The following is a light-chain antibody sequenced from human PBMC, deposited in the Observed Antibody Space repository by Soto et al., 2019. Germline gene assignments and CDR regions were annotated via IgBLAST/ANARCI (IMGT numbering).Light chain of an antibody. V-gene: IGKV3-11*01. Sequence: EIVLTQSPVTLSLSPGERATLSCRASQGVSGYLAWYQQKPGQAPRLLIYDVSNRATGIPARFSGSGSGTDFTLTISSLEPEDFAIYYCQQRDYWQVTFGQGTRLEIK. CDR2: DVS. CDR1: QGVSGY. CDR3: QQRDYWQVT. J-gene: IGKJ5*01.